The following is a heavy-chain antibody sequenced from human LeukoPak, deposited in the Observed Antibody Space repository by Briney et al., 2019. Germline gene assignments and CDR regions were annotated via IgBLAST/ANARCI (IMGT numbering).Heavy chain of an antibody. V-gene: IGHV4-38-2*01. CDR1: GYSLSSGYY. CDR2: SEHSGST. CDR3: ARSPWIQLWLGAFDI. Sequence: SETLSLTCAVSGYSLSSGYYWGWIRQPPGKGLEWIGSSEHSGSTYYNPSLTSRVTISVDTPKNQFSLKLSSLTAADTAVYYCARSPWIQLWLGAFDIWGQGTMVTVSS. J-gene: IGHJ3*02. D-gene: IGHD5-18*01.